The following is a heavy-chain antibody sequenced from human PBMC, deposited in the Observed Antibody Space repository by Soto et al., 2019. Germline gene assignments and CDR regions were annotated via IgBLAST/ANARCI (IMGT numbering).Heavy chain of an antibody. D-gene: IGHD3-10*01. CDR2: ISAYNGNT. Sequence: QVQLVQSGAEVKKPGASVKVSCKPSGYTFTSYGITWVRQAPGQGLEWMGWISAYNGNTNYAQKFQGRVTMTTDTSTSTACMELRSLGSVDTAVYYCASGWFGEFVYQFDYWGQGTLVTVSS. CDR1: GYTFTSYG. V-gene: IGHV1-18*01. J-gene: IGHJ4*02. CDR3: ASGWFGEFVYQFDY.